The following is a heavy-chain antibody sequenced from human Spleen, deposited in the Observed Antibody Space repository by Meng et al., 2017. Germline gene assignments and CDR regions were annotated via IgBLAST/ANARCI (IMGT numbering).Heavy chain of an antibody. Sequence: QIPQRGPRLLRLSRPLSLSCVLSGVSFRYYYWTWIRHPPGKGLEWIGEINHSGSTNYNPSLESRATISVDTSQNNLSLKLSSVTAADSAVYYCARGPTTMAHDFDYWGQGTLVTVSS. CDR3: ARGPTTMAHDFDY. CDR1: GVSFRYYY. V-gene: IGHV4-34*01. J-gene: IGHJ4*02. CDR2: INHSGST. D-gene: IGHD4-11*01.